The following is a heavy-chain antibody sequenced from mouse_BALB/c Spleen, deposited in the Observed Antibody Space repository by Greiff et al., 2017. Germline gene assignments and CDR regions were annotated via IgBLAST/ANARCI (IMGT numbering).Heavy chain of an antibody. J-gene: IGHJ2*01. V-gene: IGHV5-6-4*01. CDR2: ISSGGSYT. D-gene: IGHD2-4*01. CDR3: TRDRGDYDNFDY. Sequence: EVQGVESGGGLVKPGGSLKLSCAASGFTFSSYTMAWVRQTPEKRLEWVATISSGGSYTYYPDSVKGRFTISRDNAKNTLYLQMSSLKSEDTAMYYCTRDRGDYDNFDYWGQGTTLTVSS. CDR1: GFTFSSYT.